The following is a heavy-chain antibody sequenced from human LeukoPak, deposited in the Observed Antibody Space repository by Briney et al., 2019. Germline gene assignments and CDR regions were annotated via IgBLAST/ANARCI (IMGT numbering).Heavy chain of an antibody. J-gene: IGHJ6*03. CDR3: AKGIIVVIRYYYMDV. D-gene: IGHD3-22*01. CDR2: ISFDGSKE. CDR1: GFTFSSYA. Sequence: GGSLRLSCAASGFTFSSYAMQWVRQAPGKGLEWVALISFDGSKEYYADSVKGRFTISRDKSKNTLYLQMNSLRAEDTAVYYCAKGIIVVIRYYYMDVWGKGTTVTVSS. V-gene: IGHV3-33*03.